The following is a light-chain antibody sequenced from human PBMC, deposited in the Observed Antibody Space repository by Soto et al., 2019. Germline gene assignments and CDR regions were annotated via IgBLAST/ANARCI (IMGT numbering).Light chain of an antibody. CDR1: QGIGGY. J-gene: IGKJ4*01. CDR3: QQINSYPRT. CDR2: AAS. V-gene: IGKV1-9*01. Sequence: DIQLTQSPSFLSASVGDRVTITCRASQGIGGYLAWYQHKPGKAPNLLMYAASTLQSGVPSRFSGSGSGTEFTLTINSLQPEDFATYYCQQINSYPRTFGGGTKVGIK.